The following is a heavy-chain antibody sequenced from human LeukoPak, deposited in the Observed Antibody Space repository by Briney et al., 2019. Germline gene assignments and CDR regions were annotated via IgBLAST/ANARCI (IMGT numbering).Heavy chain of an antibody. CDR2: IYTSGST. CDR3: ARGKVGYYYYDMDV. J-gene: IGHJ6*02. Sequence: NSSETLSLTCTVSGGSISSYYWSWIRQPAGKGLEWIGRIYTSGSTNYNPSLKSRVTMSVDTSKNQFSLKLSSVTAADTAVYYCARGKVGYYYYDMDVWGQGTTVTVSS. V-gene: IGHV4-4*07. D-gene: IGHD2-15*01. CDR1: GGSISSYY.